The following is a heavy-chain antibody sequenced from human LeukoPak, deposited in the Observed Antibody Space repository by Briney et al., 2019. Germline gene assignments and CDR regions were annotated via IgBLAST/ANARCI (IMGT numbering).Heavy chain of an antibody. V-gene: IGHV1-69*06. CDR3: ATVRAWSGSYRRGDYYYGMDV. J-gene: IGHJ6*02. CDR2: IIPIFGTA. CDR1: GGTFSSYA. D-gene: IGHD1-26*01. Sequence: EASVKVSCKASGGTFSSYAISWVRQAPGQGLEWMGGIIPIFGTANYAQKFQGRVTMTEDTSTDTAYMELSSLRSEDTAVYYCATVRAWSGSYRRGDYYYGMDVWGQGTTVTVSS.